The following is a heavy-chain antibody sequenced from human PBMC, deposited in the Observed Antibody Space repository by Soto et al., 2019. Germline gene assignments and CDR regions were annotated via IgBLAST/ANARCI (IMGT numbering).Heavy chain of an antibody. Sequence: SETLSLTCAVYGGSFSGYYWSWIRQPPGKGLEWIGEINHSGSTNYNPSLKSRVTISVDTSKNQFSLKLSSVTAADTAVYYCARGYVLPVTMVRGDPYYYYYMDVWGKGTTVTVSS. CDR3: ARGYVLPVTMVRGDPYYYYYMDV. CDR2: INHSGST. CDR1: GGSFSGYY. V-gene: IGHV4-34*01. J-gene: IGHJ6*03. D-gene: IGHD3-10*01.